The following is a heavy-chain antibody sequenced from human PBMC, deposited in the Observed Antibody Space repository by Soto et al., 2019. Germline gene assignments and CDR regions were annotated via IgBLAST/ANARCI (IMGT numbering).Heavy chain of an antibody. Sequence: EVQLVESGGGLVQPGGSLRLSCAASGFTFSSYSMNWVRQAPGKGLEWVSYISSSSSTIYYADSVKGRFTISRDNAKNSLYLQMNSRRAEDGAVYYCARDREQLGDYWGQGTLSPSPQ. V-gene: IGHV3-48*01. CDR1: GFTFSSYS. D-gene: IGHD6-13*01. CDR3: ARDREQLGDY. J-gene: IGHJ4*02. CDR2: ISSSSSTI.